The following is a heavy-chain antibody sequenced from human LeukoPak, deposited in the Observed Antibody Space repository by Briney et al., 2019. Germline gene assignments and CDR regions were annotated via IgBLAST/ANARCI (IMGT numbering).Heavy chain of an antibody. Sequence: GGSLRLSCAASGFIFHSYWMSWVRQAPGKGLEWVANIKQDGSEKYYVDSVKGRFTISRDNAKKSLYLQMNSLRAEDTAVYYCARLVSSIAAGDSYDYWGQGSLVTDSS. V-gene: IGHV3-7*01. D-gene: IGHD6-13*01. CDR3: ARLVSSIAAGDSYDY. CDR1: GFIFHSYW. CDR2: IKQDGSEK. J-gene: IGHJ4*02.